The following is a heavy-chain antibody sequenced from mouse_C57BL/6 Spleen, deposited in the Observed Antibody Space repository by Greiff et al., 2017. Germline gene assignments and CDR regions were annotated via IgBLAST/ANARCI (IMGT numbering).Heavy chain of an antibody. CDR3: ASYGSSYWYFDV. J-gene: IGHJ1*03. CDR1: GFNIKNTY. CDR2: IDPANGNP. D-gene: IGHD1-1*01. V-gene: IGHV14-3*01. Sequence: EVQLQQSVAELVRPGASVKLSCTASGFNIKNTYMHWVKQRPEQGLEWIGRIDPANGNPTYAPKFPGQDTITADTSSNTAYLQRSSRTSEDTAIYYWASYGSSYWYFDVWGTGTTVTVSA.